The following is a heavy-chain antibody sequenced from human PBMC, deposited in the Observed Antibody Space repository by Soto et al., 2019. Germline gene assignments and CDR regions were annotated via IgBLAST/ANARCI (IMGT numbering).Heavy chain of an antibody. CDR1: GGSFSGYY. J-gene: IGHJ6*02. CDR2: INHSGST. V-gene: IGHV4-34*01. CDR3: ARGVSSSWYDYYYGMDV. D-gene: IGHD6-13*01. Sequence: SEALSLTCAVYGGSFSGYYWSWIRQPPVKGLEWIGEINHSGSTNYNPSLKSRVTISVDTSKNQFSLKLSSVTAADTAVYFCARGVSSSWYDYYYGMDVWGQGTTVTVSS.